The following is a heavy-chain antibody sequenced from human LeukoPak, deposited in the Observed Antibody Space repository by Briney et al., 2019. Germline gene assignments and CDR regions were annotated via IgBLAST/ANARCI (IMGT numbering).Heavy chain of an antibody. Sequence: GGSLRLSCAASGFTFSSYAMPWVRQAPGKGLEWVAVISYDGSNKYYADSVKGRFTISRDNSKNTLYLQMNSLRAEDTAVYYCARENHYSRTSGWFDPWGQGTLVTVSS. V-gene: IGHV3-30*01. CDR3: ARENHYSRTSGWFDP. J-gene: IGHJ5*02. D-gene: IGHD4-11*01. CDR1: GFTFSSYA. CDR2: ISYDGSNK.